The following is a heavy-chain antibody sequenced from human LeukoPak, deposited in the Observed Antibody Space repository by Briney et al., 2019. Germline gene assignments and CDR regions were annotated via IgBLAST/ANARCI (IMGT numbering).Heavy chain of an antibody. J-gene: IGHJ6*02. CDR3: ASTPGYSGYDFDGWLDV. D-gene: IGHD5-12*01. Sequence: VASVKVSCKASGYTFTSYGISWVRQAPGQGLEWMGWISAYNGDTNYAQKLQGRVTMTTDTSTSTAYMELRSLRSEDTAVYYCASTPGYSGYDFDGWLDVWGQGTTVTVSS. CDR2: ISAYNGDT. CDR1: GYTFTSYG. V-gene: IGHV1-18*01.